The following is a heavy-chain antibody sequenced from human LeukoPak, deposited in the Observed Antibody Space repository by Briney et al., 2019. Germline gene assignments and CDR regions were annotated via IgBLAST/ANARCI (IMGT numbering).Heavy chain of an antibody. CDR3: AREGVWRQQLVDYYYGMDV. J-gene: IGHJ6*02. CDR1: GFTFSSYW. CDR2: INSDGSST. V-gene: IGHV3-74*01. Sequence: GGSLRLSCAASGFTFSSYWMHWVRHAPGKGLVWVSRINSDGSSTSYADSVKGRFTISRDNAENTLYLQMNSLRAEDTAVYYCAREGVWRQQLVDYYYGMDVWGQGTTVTVSS. D-gene: IGHD6-13*01.